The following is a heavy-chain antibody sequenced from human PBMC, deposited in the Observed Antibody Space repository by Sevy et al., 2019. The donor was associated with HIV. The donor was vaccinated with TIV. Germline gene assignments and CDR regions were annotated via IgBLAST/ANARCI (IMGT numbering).Heavy chain of an antibody. CDR3: SRGRGYSYGYVDY. CDR2: IRSKAYGGTT. Sequence: GGCLRLSCTASGFTFGDYAMNWFRQAPGKGLEWVGFIRSKAYGGTTEYAASVKGRFTISRDDSKSIAYLQMNSLKTEDTAVYYCSRGRGYSYGYVDYWGQGTLVTVSS. D-gene: IGHD5-18*01. V-gene: IGHV3-49*03. CDR1: GFTFGDYA. J-gene: IGHJ4*02.